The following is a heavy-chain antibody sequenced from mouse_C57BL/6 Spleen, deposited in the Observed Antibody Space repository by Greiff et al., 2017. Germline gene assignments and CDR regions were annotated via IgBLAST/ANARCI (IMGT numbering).Heavy chain of an antibody. J-gene: IGHJ1*03. Sequence: EVKLVESGPGLVKPSQSLSLTCSVTGYSITSGYYWNWIRQFPGNKLEWMGYISYDGSNNYNPSLKNRISITRDTSKNQFFRKLNSVTTEDTATYYCAREGAITTVVDWYFDVWGTGTTVTVSS. V-gene: IGHV3-6*01. CDR3: AREGAITTVVDWYFDV. CDR1: GYSITSGYY. CDR2: ISYDGSN. D-gene: IGHD1-1*01.